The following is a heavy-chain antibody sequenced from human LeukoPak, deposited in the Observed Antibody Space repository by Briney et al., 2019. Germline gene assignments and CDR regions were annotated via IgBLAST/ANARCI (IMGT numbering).Heavy chain of an antibody. CDR2: ISSSSSTI. D-gene: IGHD3-10*01. CDR3: AVRSSIRDYYGSGGFDY. Sequence: GGSLRLSCAASGFTFSSYSMNWVRQAPGKGLEWVSYISSSSSTIYYADSVKGRFTIFRDNAKNSLYLQMNSLRAEDTAVYYCAVRSSIRDYYGSGGFDYWGQGTLVTVSS. J-gene: IGHJ4*02. V-gene: IGHV3-48*01. CDR1: GFTFSSYS.